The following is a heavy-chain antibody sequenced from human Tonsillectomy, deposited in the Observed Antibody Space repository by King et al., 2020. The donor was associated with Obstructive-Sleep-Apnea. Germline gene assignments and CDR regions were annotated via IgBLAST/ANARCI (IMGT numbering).Heavy chain of an antibody. Sequence: QVQLQESGPGLVKPSETLSLTCTVSGGFISSYYWSGIRQPPGKGLEWIGYIYYSGSTNYNPSLNSRVTISVDTSKNQFSLKLSSVTAADTAVYYCARAHTYYDILTGFDSPYYFDYWGQGTLVTVSS. CDR1: GGFISSYY. CDR2: IYYSGST. V-gene: IGHV4-59*08. CDR3: ARAHTYYDILTGFDSPYYFDY. J-gene: IGHJ4*02. D-gene: IGHD3-9*01.